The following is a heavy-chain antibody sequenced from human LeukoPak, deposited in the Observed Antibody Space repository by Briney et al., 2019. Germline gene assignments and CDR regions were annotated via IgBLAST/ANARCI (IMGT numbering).Heavy chain of an antibody. CDR2: ISGSGGST. CDR3: AKIFHPNYDFWSGYLMY. Sequence: GGSLRLSCAASGFTFSSYAMSWVRQAPGKGLEWVSAISGSGGSTYYADSVKGRFTISRDNSKNTLYLQMNSLRAEDTAVYYCAKIFHPNYDFWSGYLMYWGQGTLVTVSS. V-gene: IGHV3-23*01. CDR1: GFTFSSYA. J-gene: IGHJ4*02. D-gene: IGHD3-3*01.